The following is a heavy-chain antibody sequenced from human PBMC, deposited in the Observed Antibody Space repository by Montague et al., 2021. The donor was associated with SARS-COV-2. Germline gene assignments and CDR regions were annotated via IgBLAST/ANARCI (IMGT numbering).Heavy chain of an antibody. CDR1: GFSLSTSGMC. CDR2: IDWDDDK. V-gene: IGHV2-70*11. CDR3: ARIGYGSGMGFDY. D-gene: IGHD3-10*01. Sequence: PALVKPTQTLTLTCTFSGFSLSTSGMCVSWIRQPPGKALEWLARIDWDDDKYYSTSLKTRITISKDTSKNQVVLTMTNMDPVDTATYYCARIGYGSGMGFDYWGQGTLVTVSS. J-gene: IGHJ4*02.